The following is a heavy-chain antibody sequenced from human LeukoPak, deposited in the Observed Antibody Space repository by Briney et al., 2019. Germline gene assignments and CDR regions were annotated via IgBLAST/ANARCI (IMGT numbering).Heavy chain of an antibody. V-gene: IGHV3-30*18. D-gene: IGHD1-14*01. CDR1: GFTFSSYG. CDR3: AKLFSGRNV. J-gene: IGHJ4*02. Sequence: GGSLRLSCAASGFTFSSYGMHWVRQAPGKGLEWVAVISYDGSNKYYADSVKGRFTISRDNSKNTLYLQMNSLRAEDTAVYYCAKLFSGRNVWGQGTLVTVSS. CDR2: ISYDGSNK.